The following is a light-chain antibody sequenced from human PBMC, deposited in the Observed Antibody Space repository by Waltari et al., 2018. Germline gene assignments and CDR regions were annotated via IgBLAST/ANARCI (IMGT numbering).Light chain of an antibody. V-gene: IGLV1-40*01. Sequence: QSVLTQPPSVSGAPGQRATISCPGTSPTFGAGYDVHWYQHRPVRAPKLLIKENRNRPSGVPDRFSGSKSGTVASLAITGLQPEDEADYYCQSFDTGLGGSVFGTGTKVSVL. CDR1: SPTFGAGYD. CDR3: QSFDTGLGGSV. J-gene: IGLJ1*01. CDR2: ENR.